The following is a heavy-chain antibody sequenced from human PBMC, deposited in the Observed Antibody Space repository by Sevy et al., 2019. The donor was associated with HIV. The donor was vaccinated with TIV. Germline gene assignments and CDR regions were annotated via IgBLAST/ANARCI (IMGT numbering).Heavy chain of an antibody. D-gene: IGHD4-17*01. CDR3: AKGHHPAVTTSYGMDV. V-gene: IGHV3-30*02. CDR2: IRYDGTNK. Sequence: GGSLRLSCAASGFTFTEYAMHWVRQAPGKGLEWLTFIRYDGTNKYYTDSVRGRFTISRDNSKNTLYLQMNSLRGEDTAVYYCAKGHHPAVTTSYGMDVWGQGTTVTVSS. CDR1: GFTFTEYA. J-gene: IGHJ6*02.